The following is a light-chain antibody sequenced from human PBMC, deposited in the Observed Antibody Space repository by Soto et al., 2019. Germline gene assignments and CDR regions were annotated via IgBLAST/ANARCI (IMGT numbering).Light chain of an antibody. CDR2: NNI. J-gene: IGLJ7*01. V-gene: IGLV1-44*01. CDR3: AAWDDSLDGHVV. Sequence: QSVLTQPPSASGTPGQKVTISCSGSNSNIGSNTVSWFQQLPGRAPKLLLYNNIYRPPGVPDRFSGSKSGTSVSLAISGLQSEDEADYYCAAWDDSLDGHVVFGGGTQLT. CDR1: NSNIGSNT.